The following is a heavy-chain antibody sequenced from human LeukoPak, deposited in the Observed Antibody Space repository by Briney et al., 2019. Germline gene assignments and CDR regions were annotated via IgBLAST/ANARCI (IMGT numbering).Heavy chain of an antibody. D-gene: IGHD3-10*01. CDR3: GRAYGAGSCDY. J-gene: IGHJ4*02. Sequence: GGSLRLSCAASGFTSGNHWMSWVRQALGKGLEWVANINQDGSEKYYVDSVKGRFTISRDNAKNSLYLQMNSLRAEDTAVYYCGRAYGAGSCDYWGQGTLVTVSS. CDR2: INQDGSEK. CDR1: GFTSGNHW. V-gene: IGHV3-7*01.